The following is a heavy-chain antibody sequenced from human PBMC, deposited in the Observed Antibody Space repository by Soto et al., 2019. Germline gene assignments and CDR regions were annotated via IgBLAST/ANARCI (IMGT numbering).Heavy chain of an antibody. CDR2: ISYSGKT. D-gene: IGHD2-15*01. CDR3: AGALGGRTLSWFYFQN. CDR1: VEPINSNSHY. J-gene: IGHJ4*02. Sequence: PSETLSLTCSFSVEPINSNSHYCAWIRQSPWKTLEWIGHISYSGKTDLNPSLRGRVTLSRDTSKNQFSLRLTSVTAADTAVYYCAGALGGRTLSWFYFQNWGQGALVTVSS. V-gene: IGHV4-61*05.